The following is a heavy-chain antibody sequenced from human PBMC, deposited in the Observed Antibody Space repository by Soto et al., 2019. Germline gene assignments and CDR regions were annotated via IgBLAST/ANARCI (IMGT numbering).Heavy chain of an antibody. Sequence: PRGALKIFFKGFWYNLSRYWVGWGRPMPRKGLEWMGIIYPGDSDTRYSPSFQGQVTISADKSISTAYLQWSSLKASDTAMYYCARTSAAGKYYYGMDVWGQGTTVTVSS. J-gene: IGHJ6*02. CDR3: ARTSAAGKYYYGMDV. D-gene: IGHD6-13*01. CDR1: WYNLSRYW. V-gene: IGHV5-51*01. CDR2: IYPGDSDT.